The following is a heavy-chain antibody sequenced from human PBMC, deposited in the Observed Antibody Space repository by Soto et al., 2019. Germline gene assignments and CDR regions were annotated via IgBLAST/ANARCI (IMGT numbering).Heavy chain of an antibody. CDR2: IYPGDSDT. Sequence: PVVPLQISSKGSGYSFTGYWIGWVRQMPGKGLEWMGIIYPGDSDTRYSPSFQGQVAISADKSISTAYLQWSSLKASDTAMYYCARSKRFSANWFDPWGQGTLVTVS. D-gene: IGHD6-25*01. CDR3: ARSKRFSANWFDP. V-gene: IGHV5-51*01. J-gene: IGHJ5*02. CDR1: GYSFTGYW.